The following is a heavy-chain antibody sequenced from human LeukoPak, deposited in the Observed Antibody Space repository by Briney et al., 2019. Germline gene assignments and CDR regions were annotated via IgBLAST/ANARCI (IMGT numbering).Heavy chain of an antibody. V-gene: IGHV3-48*03. CDR3: AKIHSSSWTGPIDY. J-gene: IGHJ4*02. Sequence: GGSLRLSCAASGFTFSSYEMNWVRQAPGKGLEWVSYISSSGSTINYADSVKGRFTISRDNAKNSLYLQMNSLRAEDTAVYYCAKIHSSSWTGPIDYWGQGTLVTVSS. D-gene: IGHD6-13*01. CDR1: GFTFSSYE. CDR2: ISSSGSTI.